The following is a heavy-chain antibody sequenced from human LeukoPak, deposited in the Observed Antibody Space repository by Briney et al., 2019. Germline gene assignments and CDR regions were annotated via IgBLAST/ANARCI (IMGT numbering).Heavy chain of an antibody. J-gene: IGHJ4*02. CDR1: GGSISSHY. D-gene: IGHD5-18*01. V-gene: IGHV4-59*11. Sequence: SETLSLTCTISGGSISSHYWSWIRQPPGKGLEWIGYIYYSGRTNYNPSLKSRVTISVDTSKNQFSLKLSSVTAADTAVYYCAIIGPSGGYSPYYFDYWGQGTLVTVSS. CDR3: AIIGPSGGYSPYYFDY. CDR2: IYYSGRT.